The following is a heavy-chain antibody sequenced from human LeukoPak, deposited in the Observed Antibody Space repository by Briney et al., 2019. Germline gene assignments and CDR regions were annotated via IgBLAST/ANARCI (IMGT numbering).Heavy chain of an antibody. D-gene: IGHD1-26*01. J-gene: IGHJ4*02. Sequence: ASVKVSCKASGYTFTTHYMHWVRQAPGQGLEWMGLINPSGTTTNYAQKFRGRVTMTRDLSTSTDYMELSSLRSDDTAVYYCAREASSGAYNDYWGQGTLVTVSS. CDR3: AREASSGAYNDY. CDR2: INPSGTTT. CDR1: GYTFTTHY. V-gene: IGHV1-46*01.